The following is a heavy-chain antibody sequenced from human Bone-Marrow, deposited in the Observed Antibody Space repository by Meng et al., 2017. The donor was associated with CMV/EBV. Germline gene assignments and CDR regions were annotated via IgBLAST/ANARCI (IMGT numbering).Heavy chain of an antibody. CDR2: ISSSSSYI. D-gene: IGHD6-25*01. V-gene: IGHV3-21*01. J-gene: IGHJ6*02. Sequence: GESLKISCAASGFTFSSYSMNWVRQAPGKGLEWVSSISSSSSYIYYADSVKGRFTISRDNPKNSRSLQMNSLRAEDTAGYYCARGAGYGMDVWGQGTTVTVSS. CDR1: GFTFSSYS. CDR3: ARGAGYGMDV.